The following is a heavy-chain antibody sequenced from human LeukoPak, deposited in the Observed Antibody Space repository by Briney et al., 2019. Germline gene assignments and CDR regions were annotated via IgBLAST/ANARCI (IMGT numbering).Heavy chain of an antibody. CDR1: GYSFTTYW. J-gene: IGHJ6*02. Sequence: GESLKISCKGSGYSFTTYWIGWVRQMPGKGLEWMGFIYPGDSDTRYNPTFQGQVTISADKSITTAYLQWNSLKASDTAMYYCASPQFIRDYFYGMDVWGQGTTVTVSS. D-gene: IGHD5-24*01. V-gene: IGHV5-51*01. CDR2: IYPGDSDT. CDR3: ASPQFIRDYFYGMDV.